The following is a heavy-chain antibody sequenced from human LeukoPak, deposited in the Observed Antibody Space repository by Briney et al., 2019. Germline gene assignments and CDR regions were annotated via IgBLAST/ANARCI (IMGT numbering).Heavy chain of an antibody. J-gene: IGHJ6*02. D-gene: IGHD1-1*01. CDR3: ARGGTTDYSMDV. Sequence: ASVKVSCKASGFTFTTYFMQWVRQAPGQGLEWMGIISPSGGSTSYAQKFQGRVAMTRDTSTSTVYMELSSLRSVDTAVYYCARGGTTDYSMDVWGQGTTVTVSS. CDR2: ISPSGGST. V-gene: IGHV1-46*01. CDR1: GFTFTTYF.